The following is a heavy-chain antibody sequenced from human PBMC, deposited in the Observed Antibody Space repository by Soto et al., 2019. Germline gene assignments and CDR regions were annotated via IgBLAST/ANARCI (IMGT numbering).Heavy chain of an antibody. V-gene: IGHV4-31*03. CDR1: GASISSAGYY. CDR2: IYYNGRT. CDR3: ASEPPLGEQWLISR. Sequence: VQLQESGPGLVKPSQTLSLTCTVSGASISSAGYYWTWIRQHPANGLEWIGYIYYNGRTYYNPSLKSRATISADTSKNQFSLKVTSLTAADTAIYYCASEPPLGEQWLISRWGQGTLVTVSS. J-gene: IGHJ4*02. D-gene: IGHD6-19*01.